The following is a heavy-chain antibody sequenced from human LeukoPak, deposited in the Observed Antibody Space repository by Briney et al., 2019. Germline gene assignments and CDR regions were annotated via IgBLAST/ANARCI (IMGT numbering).Heavy chain of an antibody. V-gene: IGHV4-59*01. Sequence: NPSETLSLTCNVSGGSISSYYWSWIRQPPGEGQEWIGYIYYSGSTNYNPSLKSRVTISVNTSKNQFSLRLTSVTAADTAVYYCARGRSAFPGNFVFWGQGTLVTVSS. CDR3: ARGRSAFPGNFVF. CDR2: IYYSGST. CDR1: GGSISSYY. J-gene: IGHJ4*02. D-gene: IGHD3-10*01.